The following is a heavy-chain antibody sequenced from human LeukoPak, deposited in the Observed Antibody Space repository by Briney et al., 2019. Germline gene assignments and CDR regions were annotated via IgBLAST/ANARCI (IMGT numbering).Heavy chain of an antibody. Sequence: ASVKVSCKASGYTFTSYYMHWVRQAPGQGLEWMGIINPSGGSTSYAQKFQGRVTMTRNTSISTAYMELSSLRSEDTAVYYCARVYSSSWGYYYYMDVWGKGTTVTISS. D-gene: IGHD6-13*01. CDR3: ARVYSSSWGYYYYMDV. J-gene: IGHJ6*03. CDR1: GYTFTSYY. CDR2: INPSGGST. V-gene: IGHV1-46*01.